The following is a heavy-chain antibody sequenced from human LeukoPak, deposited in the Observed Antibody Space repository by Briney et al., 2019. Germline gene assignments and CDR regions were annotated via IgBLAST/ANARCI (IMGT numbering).Heavy chain of an antibody. D-gene: IGHD3-22*01. CDR2: IYHSRST. CDR1: GYSISSGYY. J-gene: IGHJ3*02. V-gene: IGHV4-38-2*02. CDR3: AREGYYYDSSGYPHDAFDI. Sequence: RPSETLSLTCTVSGYSISSGYYWGWIRQPPGKGLEWIGSIYHSRSTYYNPSLKSRVTISVDTSKNQFSLKLSSVTAADTAVYYCAREGYYYDSSGYPHDAFDIWGQGTMVTVSS.